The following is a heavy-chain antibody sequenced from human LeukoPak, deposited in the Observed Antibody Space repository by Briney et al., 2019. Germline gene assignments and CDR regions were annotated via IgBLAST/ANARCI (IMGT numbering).Heavy chain of an antibody. V-gene: IGHV4-34*01. Sequence: SETLSLTCGVSGGSFSGYYWSWIRQSPGKGLEWIGEINESGSTDYNPSLMSRVTISLDTSKNQFSLNLRSMTAADTANYYCARVGGLKIRRFMIIFGLGGYYSGMDVWGQGTTVSVSS. CDR1: GGSFSGYY. CDR3: ARVGGLKIRRFMIIFGLGGYYSGMDV. J-gene: IGHJ6*02. D-gene: IGHD3-16*01. CDR2: INESGST.